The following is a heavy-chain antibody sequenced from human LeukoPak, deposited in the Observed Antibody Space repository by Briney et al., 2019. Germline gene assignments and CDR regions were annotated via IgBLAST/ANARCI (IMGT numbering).Heavy chain of an antibody. D-gene: IGHD1-1*01. V-gene: IGHV3-74*01. CDR1: GFTVGSYW. Sequence: PGGSLRLSCAASGFTVGSYWIHWVRQAPGKGLVWVSRNNGDGTNRDYADSVRGRFAIYRDNAKNTVYLQMNSLGGEDTAVYYCTRVSTGTSGGWEYWGQGTLVTVSS. CDR3: TRVSTGTSGGWEY. CDR2: NNGDGTNR. J-gene: IGHJ4*02.